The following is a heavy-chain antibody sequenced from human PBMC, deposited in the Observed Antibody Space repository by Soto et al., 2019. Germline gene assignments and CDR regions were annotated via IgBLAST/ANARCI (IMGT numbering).Heavy chain of an antibody. D-gene: IGHD3-9*01. Sequence: SETLSLTCAVSGGSISSSNWWSWVRQPPGKGLEWIGEIYHSGSTNYNPSLKSRVTISVDKSKNQFSLKLSSVTAADTAVYYYAISTGSFYDILTGYYGGDYYGMDVWGQGTTVTVSS. CDR2: IYHSGST. J-gene: IGHJ6*02. CDR3: AISTGSFYDILTGYYGGDYYGMDV. V-gene: IGHV4-4*02. CDR1: GGSISSSNW.